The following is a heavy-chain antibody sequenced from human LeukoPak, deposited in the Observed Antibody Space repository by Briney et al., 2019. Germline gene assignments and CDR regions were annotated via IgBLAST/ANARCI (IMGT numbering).Heavy chain of an antibody. D-gene: IGHD2-2*01. V-gene: IGHV1-18*04. CDR1: GYTFTKYG. Sequence: ASVKVSCKASGYTFTKYGFNWVRQAPGQGLEWMGYISAYNGNTNYAQKFQGRLTVTTDTSTSTAYMELRSLTSDDTAVYYCARVDEAPNIVVVPIAPHHFYAMDAWGRGTTVTVSS. CDR3: ARVDEAPNIVVVPIAPHHFYAMDA. CDR2: ISAYNGNT. J-gene: IGHJ6*04.